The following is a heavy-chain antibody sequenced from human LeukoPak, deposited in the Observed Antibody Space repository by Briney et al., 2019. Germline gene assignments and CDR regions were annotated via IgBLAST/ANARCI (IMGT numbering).Heavy chain of an antibody. D-gene: IGHD7-27*01. CDR2: IYYTGSP. V-gene: IGHV4-39*07. J-gene: IGHJ6*03. CDR1: GDSISSSNYY. CDR3: ARVVWGGDFHYSLDV. Sequence: SETLSLTCTVSGDSISSSNYYWGWIRQPPGKGLEWIGSIYYTGSPYYNPSLKSRVTMSVDTSKNQVSLKLRSVTAADTAVYYCARVVWGGDFHYSLDVWGKGTTVIVSS.